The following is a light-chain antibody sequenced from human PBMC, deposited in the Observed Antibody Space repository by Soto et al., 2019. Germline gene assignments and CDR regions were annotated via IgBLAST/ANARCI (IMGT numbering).Light chain of an antibody. V-gene: IGKV3-20*01. CDR2: DAS. J-gene: IGKJ2*03. CDR1: QSVISNY. CDR3: QQYGSSPPYS. Sequence: EIVLTQSPATLSLSPGERATLSCRASQSVISNYLAWYQQKPGQAPRLLIYDASTRATGIPDRFSGSGSGTDFTLTISRLEPEGFAVYYCQQYGSSPPYSFGQGTKLEIK.